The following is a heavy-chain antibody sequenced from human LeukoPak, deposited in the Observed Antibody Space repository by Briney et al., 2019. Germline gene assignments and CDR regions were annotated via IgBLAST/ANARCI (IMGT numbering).Heavy chain of an antibody. V-gene: IGHV1-2*02. D-gene: IGHD5-18*01. CDR2: INPNSGGT. CDR1: GYTFTGYY. Sequence: ASVKVSCKASGYTFTGYYMHWVRQAPGQGLEWMGWINPNSGGTNYAQKFQGRATMTRDTSISTAYMELSRLRSDDTAVYYCARDTVQLWLPFDYWGQGTLVTVSS. CDR3: ARDTVQLWLPFDY. J-gene: IGHJ4*02.